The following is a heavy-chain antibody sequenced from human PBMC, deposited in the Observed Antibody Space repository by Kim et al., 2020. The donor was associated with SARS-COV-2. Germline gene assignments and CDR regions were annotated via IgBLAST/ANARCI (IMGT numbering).Heavy chain of an antibody. CDR2: ISSNGGST. D-gene: IGHD6-13*01. Sequence: GGSLRLSCSASGFTFSSYAMHWVRQAPGKGLEYVSAISSNGGSTYYADSVKGRFTISRDNSKNTLYLQMSSLRAEDTAVYYCVKTLPQLAPGYFDYWGQGTLVTVSS. CDR3: VKTLPQLAPGYFDY. V-gene: IGHV3-64D*09. CDR1: GFTFSSYA. J-gene: IGHJ4*02.